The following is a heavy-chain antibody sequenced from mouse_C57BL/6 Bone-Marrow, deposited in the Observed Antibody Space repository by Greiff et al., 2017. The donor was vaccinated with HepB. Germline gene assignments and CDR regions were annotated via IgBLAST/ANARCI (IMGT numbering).Heavy chain of an antibody. D-gene: IGHD2-1*01. CDR2: IYPGDGDT. J-gene: IGHJ1*03. CDR3: ARYPYGKADYWYFDV. V-gene: IGHV1-82*01. CDR1: GYAFSSSW. Sequence: VKLMESGPELVKPGASVKISCKASGYAFSSSWMNWVKQRPGKGLEWIGRIYPGDGDTNYNGKFKGKATLTADKSSSTAYMQLSSLTSEDSAVYFCARYPYGKADYWYFDVWGTGTTVTVSS.